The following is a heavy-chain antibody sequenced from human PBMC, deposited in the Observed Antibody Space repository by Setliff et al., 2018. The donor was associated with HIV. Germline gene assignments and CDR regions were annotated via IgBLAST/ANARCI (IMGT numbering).Heavy chain of an antibody. Sequence: SETLSLTCAVYGGSFSGYYWNWIWQSPGKGLEWIGYIGYNGDTSYNPSLNSRVTLSVDRSKNQFSLKLSSVSAADTAVYFCARWGASGGRPDWHAFDMWGQGTMVTVSS. J-gene: IGHJ3*02. D-gene: IGHD2-15*01. CDR3: ARWGASGGRPDWHAFDM. V-gene: IGHV4-59*01. CDR2: IGYNGDT. CDR1: GGSFSGYY.